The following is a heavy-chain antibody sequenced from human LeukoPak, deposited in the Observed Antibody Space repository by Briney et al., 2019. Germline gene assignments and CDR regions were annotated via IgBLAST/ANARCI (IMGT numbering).Heavy chain of an antibody. V-gene: IGHV4-34*01. Sequence: SETLSLTCAVYGGSFSGYYWSWIRQPPGKGLEWIGEINHSGSTNYNPSLKSRVTISVDTSKNQFSLKLSSVTAADTAVYYCARGGQHYYDSSGDFDYWGQGTLVTVSS. CDR2: INHSGST. CDR1: GGSFSGYY. J-gene: IGHJ4*02. D-gene: IGHD3-22*01. CDR3: ARGGQHYYDSSGDFDY.